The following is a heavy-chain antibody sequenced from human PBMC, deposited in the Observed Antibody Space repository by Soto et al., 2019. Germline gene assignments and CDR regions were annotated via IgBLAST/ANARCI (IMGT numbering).Heavy chain of an antibody. Sequence: GGSLRLSCAASGFTFSSYAMSWVRQAPGKGLEWVSAISGSGGSTYYADSVKGRFTISRDNSKNTLYLQMNSLRAEDTVVYYCAKAFSWVAAAGLDYWGQGTLVTVSS. D-gene: IGHD6-13*01. CDR2: ISGSGGST. J-gene: IGHJ4*02. CDR1: GFTFSSYA. V-gene: IGHV3-23*01. CDR3: AKAFSWVAAAGLDY.